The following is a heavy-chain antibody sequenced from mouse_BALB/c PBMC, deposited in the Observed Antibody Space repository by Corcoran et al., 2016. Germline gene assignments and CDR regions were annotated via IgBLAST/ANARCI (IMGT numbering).Heavy chain of an antibody. CDR1: GYSITSGYY. Sequence: DVQLQESGPGLVKPSQSLSLTCSVTGYSITSGYYWNWIRQFPGNKLEWMGYISYDGSNNSNPSLKNRFSITRDTSKNQFFLRLNSVTTEDTATYYCATLLRPFDYWGQGTTLTVSS. V-gene: IGHV3-6*02. J-gene: IGHJ2*01. D-gene: IGHD1-2*01. CDR2: ISYDGSN. CDR3: ATLLRPFDY.